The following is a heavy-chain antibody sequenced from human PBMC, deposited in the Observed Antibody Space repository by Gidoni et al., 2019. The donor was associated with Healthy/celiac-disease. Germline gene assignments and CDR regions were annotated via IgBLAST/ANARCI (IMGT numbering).Heavy chain of an antibody. Sequence: EVQLLESGVGLVQPGRSLRLSCTASGFTFGDSAMGWFRQAPGRGLEWVGFIRSKAYGGTTEYAAYVKGRFTNSRDDSKSIAYLQMNSLKTEDTAVYYCTRAGGPRRADAFDIWGQGTMVTVSS. CDR2: IRSKAYGGTT. CDR3: TRAGGPRRADAFDI. V-gene: IGHV3-49*03. CDR1: GFTFGDSA. J-gene: IGHJ3*02.